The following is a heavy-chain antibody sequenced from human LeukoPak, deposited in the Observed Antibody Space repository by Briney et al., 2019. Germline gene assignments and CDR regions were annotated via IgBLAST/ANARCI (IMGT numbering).Heavy chain of an antibody. Sequence: PGGSLRLSCGASGFTSSSYCMHWVRQAPGKRLEWVAFIRYDGRNKYYSDSVKGRFTISRYNSKNTLYLQLNSLRAEDTAVYYCAKSQGWLYCDHWGQGRLVTVSS. V-gene: IGHV3-30*02. J-gene: IGHJ4*02. D-gene: IGHD6-19*01. CDR2: IRYDGRNK. CDR1: GFTSSSYC. CDR3: AKSQGWLYCDH.